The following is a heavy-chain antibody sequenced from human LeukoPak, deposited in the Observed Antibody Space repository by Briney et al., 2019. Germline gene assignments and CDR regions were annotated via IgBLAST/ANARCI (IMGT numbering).Heavy chain of an antibody. CDR3: AREESLLRYFDWLLSGDGNWFDP. V-gene: IGHV3-7*03. Sequence: GGSLRLSCAASGFTFSNYWMTWVRQAPGKGLEWVANIKQDGSEKYYVDSVKGRFTISRDNAKNSLYLQMNSLRAEDTAVYYCAREESLLRYFDWLLSGDGNWFDPWGQGTLVTVSS. CDR2: IKQDGSEK. J-gene: IGHJ5*02. D-gene: IGHD3-9*01. CDR1: GFTFSNYW.